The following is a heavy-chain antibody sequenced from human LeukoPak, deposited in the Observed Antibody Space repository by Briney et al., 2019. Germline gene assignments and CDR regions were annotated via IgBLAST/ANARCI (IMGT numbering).Heavy chain of an antibody. CDR1: GGSISSGDYY. V-gene: IGHV4-30-4*08. D-gene: IGHD1-26*01. CDR3: ARETVGAPLVDY. J-gene: IGHJ4*02. Sequence: PSETLSLTCTVSGGSISSGDYYWSWIRQPPGKGLEWIGYIYYSGSTYYNPSLKSRVTISVDTSKNQFSLKLGSVTAADTAVYYCARETVGAPLVDYWGQGTLVTASS. CDR2: IYYSGST.